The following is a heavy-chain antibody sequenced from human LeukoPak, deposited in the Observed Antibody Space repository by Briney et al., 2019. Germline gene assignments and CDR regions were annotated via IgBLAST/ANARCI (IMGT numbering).Heavy chain of an antibody. Sequence: SQTLSLTCTVSGGSISSGSYYWSWIRQPAGKGLEWIGRIYTSGSTNYNPSLKSRVTISVDTSKNQFSLKLSSVTAADTAVYYCARENSYGIRGWWFDPWGQGTLVTVSS. CDR1: GGSISSGSYY. CDR2: IYTSGST. V-gene: IGHV4-61*02. CDR3: ARENSYGIRGWWFDP. J-gene: IGHJ5*02. D-gene: IGHD5-18*01.